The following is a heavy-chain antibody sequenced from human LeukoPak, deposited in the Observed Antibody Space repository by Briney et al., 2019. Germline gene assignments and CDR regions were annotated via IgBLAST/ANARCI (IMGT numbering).Heavy chain of an antibody. CDR1: GFTFSSYW. D-gene: IGHD3-22*01. CDR2: IKQDGSEK. J-gene: IGHJ6*03. V-gene: IGHV3-7*01. CDR3: ARDATITMNLINYYYYMDV. Sequence: GGSLRLSCAASGFTFSSYWMSWVRQAPGKGLEWVANIKQDGSEKYYVDSVKGRFTISRDNAKNSLYLQMNSLRAEDTAVYYCARDATITMNLINYYYYMDVWGKGTTVTISS.